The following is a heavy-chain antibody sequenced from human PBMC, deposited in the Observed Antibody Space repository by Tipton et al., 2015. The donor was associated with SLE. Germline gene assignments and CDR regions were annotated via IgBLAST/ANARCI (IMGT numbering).Heavy chain of an antibody. CDR1: GGSVSSSSYY. CDR2: IYYSGST. D-gene: IGHD6-6*01. V-gene: IGHV4-39*07. J-gene: IGHJ6*02. CDR3: ARDEVAARPGTFYGMDV. Sequence: TLSLICTVSGGSVSSSSYYWGWIRQPPGKGLEWIGSIYYSGSTYYNPSLKSRVTISVDTSKNQFSLKLSSVTAADTAVYYCARDEVAARPGTFYGMDVWGQGTTVTVSS.